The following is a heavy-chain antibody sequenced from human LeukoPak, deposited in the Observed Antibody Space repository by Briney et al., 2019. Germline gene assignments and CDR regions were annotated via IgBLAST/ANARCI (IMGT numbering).Heavy chain of an antibody. D-gene: IGHD3-22*01. J-gene: IGHJ4*02. V-gene: IGHV4-4*02. CDR1: GGSISSSNW. Sequence: SETLSLTCAVSGGSISSSNWWSWVRQPPGKGLEWIGEIYHSGSTNYNPSLKSRVTISVDKSKNQFSLKLSSVTAADTAVYYCARVGYYDSSGYYDLRYWGQGTLVTVSS. CDR3: ARVGYYDSSGYYDLRY. CDR2: IYHSGST.